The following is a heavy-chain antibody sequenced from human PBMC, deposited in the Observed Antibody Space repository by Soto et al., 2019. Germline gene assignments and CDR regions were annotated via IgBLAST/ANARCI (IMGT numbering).Heavy chain of an antibody. Sequence: SETLSLTCTVSGGSISSGDYYWSWIRQPPGKGLEWIGYIYYSGSTYYNPSLKSRVTISVDTSKNQFSLKLSSVTAADTAVYYCARAIVVVPADPYYYYGMDVWGQGTTVTVSS. V-gene: IGHV4-30-4*01. CDR1: GGSISSGDYY. CDR2: IYYSGST. CDR3: ARAIVVVPADPYYYYGMDV. D-gene: IGHD2-2*01. J-gene: IGHJ6*02.